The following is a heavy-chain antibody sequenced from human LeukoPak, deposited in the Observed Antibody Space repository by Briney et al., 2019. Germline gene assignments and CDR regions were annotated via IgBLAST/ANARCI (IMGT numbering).Heavy chain of an antibody. CDR1: GYTFTSYY. V-gene: IGHV1-46*01. CDR3: ARDSAARVSWFDP. Sequence: GASVKVSCKASGYTFTSYYMHWVRQAPGQGLEWMGIINPSGGTTSYAQKFQGRVTMTRDTSTSTVYMELSSLRSEDTAVYYCARDSAARVSWFDPWGQGTLVTVSS. J-gene: IGHJ5*02. D-gene: IGHD6-6*01. CDR2: INPSGGTT.